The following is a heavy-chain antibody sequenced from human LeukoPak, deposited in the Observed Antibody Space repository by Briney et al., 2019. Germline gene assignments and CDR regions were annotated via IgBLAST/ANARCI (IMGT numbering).Heavy chain of an antibody. CDR2: IRQDGSEK. V-gene: IGHV3-7*01. J-gene: IGHJ4*02. D-gene: IGHD4-17*01. Sequence: GGSLRLSCAASGFTFSSYWMSWVRQAPGKGLEWVANIRQDGSEKYYVNSVKGRYTISRDNAKNSLYLQMNSLRAEDTAVYYCARVDEGYGDSYYFDYWGQGTLVTVSS. CDR1: GFTFSSYW. CDR3: ARVDEGYGDSYYFDY.